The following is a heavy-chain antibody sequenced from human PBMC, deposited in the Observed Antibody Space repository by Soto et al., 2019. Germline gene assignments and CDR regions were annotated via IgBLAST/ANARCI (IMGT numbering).Heavy chain of an antibody. J-gene: IGHJ5*02. Sequence: SETLSLTCNVSGGSISKFYWAWIRKTAGNGLEWIGRVYATGTTDYNPSLRSRVAMSVDISKKTFSLRLRSVTGADSGVYYCVRDGSKSLRDWFDPWGQGILVTVSS. CDR2: VYATGTT. V-gene: IGHV4-4*07. CDR3: VRDGSKSLRDWFDP. CDR1: GGSISKFY.